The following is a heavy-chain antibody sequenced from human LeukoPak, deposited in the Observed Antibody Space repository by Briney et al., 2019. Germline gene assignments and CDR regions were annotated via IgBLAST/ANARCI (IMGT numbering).Heavy chain of an antibody. J-gene: IGHJ3*02. CDR3: ARGTPGYSDAFDI. CDR1: GYTFTSYD. D-gene: IGHD5-18*01. V-gene: IGHV1-8*03. Sequence: ASVKVSCKASGYTFTSYDINWVRQATGQGLEWMGWMNPNSGNTGYAQKFQGRVTITRNTSVSTAYMELSTLRSEDTAVYYCARGTPGYSDAFDIWGQGTMVTVSS. CDR2: MNPNSGNT.